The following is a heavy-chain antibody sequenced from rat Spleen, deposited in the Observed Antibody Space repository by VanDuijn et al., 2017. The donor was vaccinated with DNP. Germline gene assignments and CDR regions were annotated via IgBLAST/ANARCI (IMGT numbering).Heavy chain of an antibody. CDR3: ARSDNSGSKWNY. CDR1: GFTFSNYY. CDR2: LTYDGGNT. J-gene: IGHJ2*01. D-gene: IGHD4-3*01. V-gene: IGHV5-25*01. Sequence: EVQLVESGGGLVHPGRSLTLSCAASGFTFSNYYMAWVRQAPKKGLEWVAYLTYDGGNTYYRDSVKGRFTISRDNAKSTLYLQMDSLRSEDTATYYCARSDNSGSKWNYWGHGVMVTVSS.